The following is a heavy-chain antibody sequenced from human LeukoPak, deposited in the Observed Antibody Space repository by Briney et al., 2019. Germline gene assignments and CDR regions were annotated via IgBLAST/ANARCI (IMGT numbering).Heavy chain of an antibody. CDR2: IYYSGST. V-gene: IGHV4-30-4*01. Sequence: SETLSLTCTVSGGSISSGDYYWSWIRQPPGKGLEWLGYIYYSGSTYYNPSLRSRVTISVDTSKNQFTLRLSSVTAADTAVYYCARARGYSYGPGLDYWGQGTLVTVSS. D-gene: IGHD5-18*01. CDR3: ARARGYSYGPGLDY. J-gene: IGHJ4*02. CDR1: GGSISSGDYY.